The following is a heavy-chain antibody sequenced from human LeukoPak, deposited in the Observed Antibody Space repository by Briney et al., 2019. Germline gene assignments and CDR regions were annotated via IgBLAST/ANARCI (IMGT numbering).Heavy chain of an antibody. D-gene: IGHD3-10*01. CDR1: GGSISPYY. CDR3: ARDFGGTPRYWNV. J-gene: IGHJ6*04. V-gene: IGHV4-59*01. CDR2: IYYSGST. Sequence: KSSETLSLTCTVSGGSISPYYWSWIRQPPGTGLEWIGYIYYSGSTNYNPSLKSRVTISVDTSKNQFSLKLSSVTAADTAVYYCARDFGGTPRYWNVWGKGTTVTVSS.